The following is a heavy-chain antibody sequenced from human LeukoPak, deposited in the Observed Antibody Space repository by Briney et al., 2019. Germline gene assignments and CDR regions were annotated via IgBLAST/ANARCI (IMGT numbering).Heavy chain of an antibody. CDR3: ARRGRHFDILSGYYYGHYFDS. CDR2: IYTSGST. CDR1: GDSISSYY. V-gene: IGHV4-4*09. J-gene: IGHJ4*02. Sequence: SETLSLTCTVSGDSISSYYWTWIRLPPGKGLEWIGYIYTSGSTNSNPSLKSRVTISVDTSKNQISLKLSSVTAADTAIYYCARRGRHFDILSGYYYGHYFDSWGQETLVTVSS. D-gene: IGHD3-9*01.